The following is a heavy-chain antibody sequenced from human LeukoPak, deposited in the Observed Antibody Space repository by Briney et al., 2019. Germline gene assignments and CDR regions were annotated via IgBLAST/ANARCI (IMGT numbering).Heavy chain of an antibody. CDR3: AKVKGYSSSWYA. J-gene: IGHJ5*02. CDR2: ISGSGGST. Sequence: GGSLRLSCAASGFTFSSYEMNWVRQAPGKGLEWVSAISGSGGSTYYADSVKGRFTISRDNSKNTLYLQMNSLRAEDTAVYYCAKVKGYSSSWYAWGQGTLVTVSS. V-gene: IGHV3-23*01. CDR1: GFTFSSYE. D-gene: IGHD6-13*01.